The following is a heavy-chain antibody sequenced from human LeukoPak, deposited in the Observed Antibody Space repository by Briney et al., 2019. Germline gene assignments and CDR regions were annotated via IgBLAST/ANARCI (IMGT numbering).Heavy chain of an antibody. CDR2: IRYDGSNK. Sequence: PGGSLRLSCAASGSTFSSYGMHWVRQAPGKGLEWVAFIRYDGSNKYYVDSVKGRFTISRDNSKNTLYLQMNSLRAEDTAVYYCAKDHGGWYPGAFDIWGQGTMVTVSS. J-gene: IGHJ3*02. V-gene: IGHV3-30*02. CDR3: AKDHGGWYPGAFDI. CDR1: GSTFSSYG. D-gene: IGHD6-19*01.